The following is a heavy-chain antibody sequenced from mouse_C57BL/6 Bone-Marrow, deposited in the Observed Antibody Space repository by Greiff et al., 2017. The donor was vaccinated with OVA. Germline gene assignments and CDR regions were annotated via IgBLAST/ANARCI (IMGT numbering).Heavy chain of an antibody. CDR3: AKRCFYYDYDGGYAMDY. Sequence: QVQLQQPGAELVRPGTSVKLSCKASGYTFTSYWMHWVKQRPGQGLEWSGVIDPSDSYTNYNQKFKGKATLTVDTSSSTAYMQLSSLTSEDSAVYYCAKRCFYYDYDGGYAMDYWGQGTSVTVSS. D-gene: IGHD2-4*01. CDR1: GYTFTSYW. CDR2: IDPSDSYT. V-gene: IGHV1-59*01. J-gene: IGHJ4*01.